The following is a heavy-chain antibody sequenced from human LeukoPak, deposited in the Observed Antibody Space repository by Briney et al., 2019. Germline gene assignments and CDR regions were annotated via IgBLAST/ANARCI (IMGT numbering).Heavy chain of an antibody. Sequence: PSETLSLTCTVSGGSIDNYWSWIRQPPGKGLECIGYIYDSGTTKYNPSLNSRVTISVDTSKSQFSLQLTSVTAADTAVYYCARRNSDSGWFRDDFWGQGTLVTVSS. D-gene: IGHD6-19*01. CDR1: GGSIDNY. CDR3: ARRNSDSGWFRDDF. V-gene: IGHV4-59*08. CDR2: IYDSGTT. J-gene: IGHJ4*02.